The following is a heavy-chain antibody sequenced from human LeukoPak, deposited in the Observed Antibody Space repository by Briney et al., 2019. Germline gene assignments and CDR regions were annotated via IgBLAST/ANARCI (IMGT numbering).Heavy chain of an antibody. CDR3: ASTSSRWEAYFDY. CDR2: IYYSGST. Sequence: SETLSLTCTVSGGSISSGGYYWSWIRQHPGKGLEWIGYIYYSGSTYYNPSLKSRVTISVDTSKNQFSLKLSSVTAAGTAVYYCASTSSRWEAYFDYWGQGTLVTVSS. CDR1: GGSISSGGYY. D-gene: IGHD1-26*01. V-gene: IGHV4-31*03. J-gene: IGHJ4*02.